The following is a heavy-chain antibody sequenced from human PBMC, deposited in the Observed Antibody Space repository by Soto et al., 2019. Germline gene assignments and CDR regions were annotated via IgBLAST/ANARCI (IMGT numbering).Heavy chain of an antibody. CDR1: GFSFNDYA. CDR2: ISYDGSNK. V-gene: IGHV3-30*18. CDR3: AKWGSTFDY. Sequence: VHLVESGGGWVQPGRSLRLACAASGFSFNDYAMHWVRQAPGKGLEWVAVISYDGSNKYYADSVKGRFTISRDNSKNTLYLQMNSLRAEDTAVYYCAKWGSTFDYWGQGTLVTVSS. D-gene: IGHD3-16*01. J-gene: IGHJ4*02.